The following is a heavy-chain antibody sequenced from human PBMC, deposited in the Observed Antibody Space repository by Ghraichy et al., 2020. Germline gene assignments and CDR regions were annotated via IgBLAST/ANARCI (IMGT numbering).Heavy chain of an antibody. Sequence: ASVKVSCKASGYTFTSYGISWVRQAPGQGLEWMGWISAYNGNTNYAQKLQGRVTMTTDTSTSTAYMELRSLRSDDTAVYYCARGETYDFWSGYEDYWGQGTLVTVSS. D-gene: IGHD3-3*01. CDR2: ISAYNGNT. V-gene: IGHV1-18*04. J-gene: IGHJ4*02. CDR1: GYTFTSYG. CDR3: ARGETYDFWSGYEDY.